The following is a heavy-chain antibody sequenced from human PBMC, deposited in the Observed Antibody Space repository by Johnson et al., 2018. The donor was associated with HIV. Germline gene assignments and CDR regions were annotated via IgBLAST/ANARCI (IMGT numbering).Heavy chain of an antibody. J-gene: IGHJ3*02. CDR1: GFTFDDYG. CDR2: FNWNGDNT. Sequence: VQLVESGGGVIRPGGSLRLACEASGFTFDDYGMSWVRQAPGKGLEWVSGFNWNGDNTGYADSVKGRFTISRDNAKNSLYLQMNSLRAEDTAVYYCAKDHYSSGWYGAFDIWGQGTMVTVYS. CDR3: AKDHYSSGWYGAFDI. D-gene: IGHD6-19*01. V-gene: IGHV3-20*04.